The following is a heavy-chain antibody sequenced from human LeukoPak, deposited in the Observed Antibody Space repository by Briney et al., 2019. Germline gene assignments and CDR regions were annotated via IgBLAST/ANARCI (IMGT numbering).Heavy chain of an antibody. V-gene: IGHV1-46*01. CDR1: GGTFSSYA. CDR3: ARDGKSSSSSRPGWFDP. CDR2: INPSGGST. J-gene: IGHJ5*02. D-gene: IGHD6-6*01. Sequence: ASVKVSCKASGGTFSSYAISWVRQAPGQGLEWMGIINPSGGSTSYAQKFQGRVTMTRDTSTSTVYMELSSLRSEDTAVYYCARDGKSSSSSRPGWFDPWGQGTLVTVSS.